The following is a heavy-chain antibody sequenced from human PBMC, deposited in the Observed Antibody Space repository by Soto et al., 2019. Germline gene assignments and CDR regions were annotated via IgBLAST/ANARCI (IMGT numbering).Heavy chain of an antibody. J-gene: IGHJ5*02. CDR2: IYHSGST. Sequence: SETLSLTCAVSGGSISSGGYSWSWIRQPPGKGLEWIGYIYHSGSTYYNPSLKSRVTISVDRSKNQFSLKLSSVTAADTAVYYCARLIMGHTVTTPNWFDPWGQGTLVTVSS. CDR3: ARLIMGHTVTTPNWFDP. D-gene: IGHD4-17*01. V-gene: IGHV4-30-2*01. CDR1: GGSISSGGYS.